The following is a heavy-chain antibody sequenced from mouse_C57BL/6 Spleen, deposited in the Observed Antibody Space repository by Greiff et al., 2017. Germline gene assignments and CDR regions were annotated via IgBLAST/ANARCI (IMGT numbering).Heavy chain of an antibody. Sequence: VQLQQSGPELVKPGASVKISCKASGYTFTDYYMNWVKQSHGKSLEWIGDINPNNGGTSYNQKFKGKATLTVDTSSSTAYMELRSLTSEDSAIYYCDALSFFSEGLAYWGQGTLVTVSA. V-gene: IGHV1-26*01. CDR2: INPNNGGT. CDR3: DALSFFSEGLAY. J-gene: IGHJ3*01. CDR1: GYTFTDYY. D-gene: IGHD3-3*01.